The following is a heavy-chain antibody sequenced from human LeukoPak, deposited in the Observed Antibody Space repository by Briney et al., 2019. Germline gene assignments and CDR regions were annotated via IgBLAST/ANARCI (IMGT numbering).Heavy chain of an antibody. J-gene: IGHJ4*02. D-gene: IGHD5-24*01. CDR1: GFTVSSNY. Sequence: GGSLRLSCAASGFTVSSNYMSWVRQAPGKGLEWISFIDSSSRTIFYAESVKGRFTISRDNAKNSLYLQMNSLRVEDTAVYYCGRGWAVDFWGQGTLVTVSS. CDR3: GRGWAVDF. CDR2: IDSSSRTI. V-gene: IGHV3-48*04.